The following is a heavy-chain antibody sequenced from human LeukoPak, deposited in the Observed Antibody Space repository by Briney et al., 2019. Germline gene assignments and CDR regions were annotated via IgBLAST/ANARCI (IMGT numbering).Heavy chain of an antibody. CDR2: IYSGGST. J-gene: IGHJ4*02. CDR1: GFTVSSNY. V-gene: IGHV3-53*01. CDR3: ARDSPNLGIDY. D-gene: IGHD3-16*01. Sequence: QSGGSLSLSCAASGFTVSSNYMSWVRQARGKGVEWVSVIYSGGSTYYADSVKGRFTISRDNSKNTLYLQMNSLRAEDTAVYYCARDSPNLGIDYWGQGTLVTVSS.